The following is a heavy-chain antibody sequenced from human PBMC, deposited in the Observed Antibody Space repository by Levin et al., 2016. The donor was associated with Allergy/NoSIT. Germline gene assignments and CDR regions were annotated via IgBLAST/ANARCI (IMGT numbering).Heavy chain of an antibody. CDR2: IIPIFGTV. CDR1: GGTFDNYA. J-gene: IGHJ6*02. V-gene: IGHV1-69*13. D-gene: IGHD2-21*01. Sequence: SVKVSCKASGGTFDNYAINWVRQAPGQGFQWMGGIIPIFGTVSYAQKFQGRVTITADESTSTTYMELSSLTSDDTAVYYCARELWQHPPTDVWGQGATVTVSS. CDR3: ARELWQHPPTDV.